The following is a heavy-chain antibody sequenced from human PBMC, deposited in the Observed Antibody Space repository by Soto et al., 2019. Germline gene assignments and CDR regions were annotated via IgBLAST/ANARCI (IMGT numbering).Heavy chain of an antibody. CDR3: ANDGGWGVVRPSHTP. V-gene: IGHV3-23*01. D-gene: IGHD2-21*01. J-gene: IGHJ5*02. CDR1: GFTFRNFV. CDR2: IRATGGQT. Sequence: EVQLLESGGGVLQPGGSLRLSCAASGFTFRNFVMSWVRQAPGKELEWVSGIRATGGQTFYADSVKGRFTMYRDNSKTMLYLQIDRLRVVETALYFCANDGGWGVVRPSHTPWSQRGMVSVNS.